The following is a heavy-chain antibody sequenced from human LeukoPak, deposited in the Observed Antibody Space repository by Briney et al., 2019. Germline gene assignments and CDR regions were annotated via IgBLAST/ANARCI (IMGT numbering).Heavy chain of an antibody. CDR3: ARGPRITVVRGGQWYHYMDV. CDR2: INPSGGST. CDR1: GYTFTSYY. V-gene: IGHV1-46*01. J-gene: IGHJ6*03. D-gene: IGHD3-10*01. Sequence: ASVKVSCKAFGYTFTSYYIHWVRQAPGQGLEWMGLINPSGGSTNYAQKFQGRVTMTRDTSTSTVYMELSSLRSEDTAVYYCARGPRITVVRGGQWYHYMDVWGKGTTVTISS.